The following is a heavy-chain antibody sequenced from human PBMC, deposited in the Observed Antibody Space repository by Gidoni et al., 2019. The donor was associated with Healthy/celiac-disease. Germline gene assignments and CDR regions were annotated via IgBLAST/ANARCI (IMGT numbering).Heavy chain of an antibody. Sequence: EVQLLESGGGLVQPGGSLRLSCAASGFTFRSYAMSWVRQAPGKGLAWVSAISGSGGSTYYADSVKGRFTISRDNSKNTLYLQMNSLRAEDTAVYYCAKSGRLSSGYYVDYWGQGTLVTVSS. J-gene: IGHJ4*02. CDR3: AKSGRLSSGYYVDY. D-gene: IGHD3-22*01. CDR2: ISGSGGST. V-gene: IGHV3-23*01. CDR1: GFTFRSYA.